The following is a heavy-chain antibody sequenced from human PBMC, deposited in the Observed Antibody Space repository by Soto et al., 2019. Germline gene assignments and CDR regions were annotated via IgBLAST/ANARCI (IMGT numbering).Heavy chain of an antibody. CDR3: AKGMVRGED. V-gene: IGHV3-30*02. D-gene: IGHD3-10*01. CDR1: GFSFSPSG. CDR2: ISADGNSA. Sequence: GGSLRLSCATSGFSFSPSGMHWVRQAPGKGLEWVAIISADGNSAYYADSVKGRFTSSRDNSKNTLYLQMNSLRAEDTAVYYCAKGMVRGEDWGQGTLVTVSS. J-gene: IGHJ4*02.